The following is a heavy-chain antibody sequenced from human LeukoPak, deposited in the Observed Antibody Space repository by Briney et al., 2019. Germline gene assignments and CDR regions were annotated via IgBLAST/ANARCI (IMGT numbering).Heavy chain of an antibody. D-gene: IGHD6-6*01. CDR2: IYYSGST. CDR3: ARGHWSSSFDY. CDR1: GGSISSSSYY. J-gene: IGHJ4*02. Sequence: SSETLSLTCTVSGGSISSSSYYWSWIRQPPGKGLEWIGYIYYSGSTNYNPSLKSRVTISVDTSKNQFSLKLSSVTAADTAVYYCARGHWSSSFDYWGQGTLVTVSS. V-gene: IGHV4-61*01.